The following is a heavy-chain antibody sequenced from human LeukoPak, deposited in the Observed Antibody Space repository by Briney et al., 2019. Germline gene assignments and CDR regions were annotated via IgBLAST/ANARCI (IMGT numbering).Heavy chain of an antibody. J-gene: IGHJ4*02. D-gene: IGHD1-26*01. CDR3: ARFSGTSYYFDY. Sequence: ASVKVSCKPSGYTFTSYYMHWVRQAPGQGLEWMGIINPSGGSTTYAQKFQGRVTMTRDTSTSTVYMELSSLRSDDTAVYYCARFSGTSYYFDYWGQGALVTVSS. CDR1: GYTFTSYY. V-gene: IGHV1-46*01. CDR2: INPSGGST.